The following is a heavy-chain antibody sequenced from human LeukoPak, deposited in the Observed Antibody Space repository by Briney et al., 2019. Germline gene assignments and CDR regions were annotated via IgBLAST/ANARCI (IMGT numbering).Heavy chain of an antibody. CDR1: GGSVSSGSYY. CDR2: IYYSGST. V-gene: IGHV4-61*01. J-gene: IGHJ4*02. Sequence: SETLSPTCTVSGGSVSSGSYYWSWIRQPPGKGLEWIGYIYYSGSTNYNPSLKSRVTISVDTSKNQFSLKLSSVTAADTAVYYCARRRKMTGYFSDYWGQGTLVTVSS. D-gene: IGHD3-9*01. CDR3: ARRRKMTGYFSDY.